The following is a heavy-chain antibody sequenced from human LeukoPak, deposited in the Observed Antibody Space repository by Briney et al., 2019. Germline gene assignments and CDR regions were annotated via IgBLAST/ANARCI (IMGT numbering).Heavy chain of an antibody. Sequence: PSETLSLTCAVYGDSFSGYYWSWIRQSPGTGLEWIGEVNDRGTTNYNPNLKSRVTISVVTSSNQFSLRLTSVTAADTAVYFCATRRGGPYPYYFDHWDQGALVTVPS. V-gene: IGHV4-34*01. J-gene: IGHJ4*02. CDR2: VNDRGTT. D-gene: IGHD2-15*01. CDR3: ATRRGGPYPYYFDH. CDR1: GDSFSGYY.